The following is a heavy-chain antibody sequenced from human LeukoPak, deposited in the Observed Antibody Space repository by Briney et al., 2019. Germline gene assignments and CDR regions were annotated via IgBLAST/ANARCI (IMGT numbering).Heavy chain of an antibody. V-gene: IGHV4-39*07. CDR2: IYYSGST. D-gene: IGHD5-12*01. CDR3: ARDIGYGTYYYYMDV. Sequence: SETLSLTCSVSGGSVSSGSYYWGWIRQAPGKGLEWIGSIYYSGSTYYNPSLKSRVTISVDTSKNQFSLKLSSVTAADTAVYYCARDIGYGTYYYYMDVWGKGTTVTVSS. CDR1: GGSVSSGSYY. J-gene: IGHJ6*03.